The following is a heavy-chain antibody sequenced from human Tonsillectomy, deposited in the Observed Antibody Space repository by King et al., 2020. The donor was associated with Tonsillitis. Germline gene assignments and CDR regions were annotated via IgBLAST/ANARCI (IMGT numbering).Heavy chain of an antibody. CDR1: GFTFSNFG. J-gene: IGHJ6*02. Sequence: VQLVESGGGVVQPGRSLRLSCAASGFTFSNFGMHWVRQAPDKGLEWVAAMSYDGGKKYYTDSVRGRFTISGDNSKNTLYLQMNSLRPEDTAVYYCAKEHTACTSTSCFSGYYGMDVWGQGTTVTVSS. CDR2: MSYDGGKK. D-gene: IGHD2-2*01. V-gene: IGHV3-30*18. CDR3: AKEHTACTSTSCFSGYYGMDV.